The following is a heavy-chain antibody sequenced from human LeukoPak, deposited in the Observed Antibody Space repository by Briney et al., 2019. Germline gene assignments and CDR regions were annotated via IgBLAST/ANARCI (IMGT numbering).Heavy chain of an antibody. D-gene: IGHD3-22*01. CDR1: GFTFSSYE. J-gene: IGHJ6*03. Sequence: PGGSLRLSCAASGFTFSSYEMNWVRQAPGKGLEWVSYISSSGSTIYYADSVKGRFTISRDNAKNSLYLQMNSLRAEDTAVYYCATITMIVVVIGNYYYYMDVWGKGTTVTVSS. CDR3: ATITMIVVVIGNYYYYMDV. CDR2: ISSSGSTI. V-gene: IGHV3-48*03.